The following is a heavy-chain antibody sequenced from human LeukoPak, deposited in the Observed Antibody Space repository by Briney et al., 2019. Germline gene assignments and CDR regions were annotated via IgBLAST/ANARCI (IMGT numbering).Heavy chain of an antibody. CDR1: GFTFSSYA. D-gene: IGHD2-21*01. V-gene: IGHV3-23*01. CDR2: ISCSGGST. J-gene: IGHJ4*02. Sequence: GGSLRLSCAASGFTFSSYAMSWVRQAPGKGLEWVSAISCSGGSTYYADSVKGRFTISRDNSKNTLYLQMNSLRAEDTAVYYCAKHPLAYCGGDCYVDYWGQGTLVTVSS. CDR3: AKHPLAYCGGDCYVDY.